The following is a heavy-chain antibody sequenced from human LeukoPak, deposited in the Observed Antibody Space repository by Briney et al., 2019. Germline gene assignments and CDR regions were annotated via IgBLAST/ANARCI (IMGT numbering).Heavy chain of an antibody. CDR1: GFTFSRYS. J-gene: IGHJ5*02. Sequence: GGSLRLSCAASGFTFSRYSMNWVRQAPGKGLVWVSHINSDGSTTVYADSVKGRFAISRDNALNTLYLQMNSLRAEDTAVYYCARVRVTRANWFDPWGRGTLVTVSA. V-gene: IGHV3-74*01. CDR2: INSDGSTT. D-gene: IGHD2-2*01. CDR3: ARVRVTRANWFDP.